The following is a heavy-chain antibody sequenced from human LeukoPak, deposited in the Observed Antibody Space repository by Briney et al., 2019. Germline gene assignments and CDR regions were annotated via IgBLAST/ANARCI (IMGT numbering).Heavy chain of an antibody. D-gene: IGHD2-2*01. J-gene: IGHJ6*04. CDR1: GYTFTGYY. V-gene: IGHV1-2*02. CDR3: ARTYCSSTSCHVGLDV. Sequence: GASVKVSCKASGYTFTGYYMHWVRQAPGQGLEWMGWINPNSGGTNYAQKFQGRVTMTRGTSISTAYMELSRLRSDDTAVYYCARTYCSSTSCHVGLDVWGKGTTVTVSS. CDR2: INPNSGGT.